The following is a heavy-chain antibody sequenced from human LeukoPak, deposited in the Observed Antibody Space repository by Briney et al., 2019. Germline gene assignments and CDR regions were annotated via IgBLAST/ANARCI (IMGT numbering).Heavy chain of an antibody. Sequence: ASVKVSCKASGYTFTSYDINWVRQATGQGLEWMGWMNPNSGNTGYAQKFQGRVTITRNTSISTAYMELSSLRSEDTAVYYCARGPSGWYWGYYYYYYMDVWGKGTTVTVSS. V-gene: IGHV1-8*03. CDR2: MNPNSGNT. CDR1: GYTFTSYD. CDR3: ARGPSGWYWGYYYYYYMDV. J-gene: IGHJ6*03. D-gene: IGHD6-19*01.